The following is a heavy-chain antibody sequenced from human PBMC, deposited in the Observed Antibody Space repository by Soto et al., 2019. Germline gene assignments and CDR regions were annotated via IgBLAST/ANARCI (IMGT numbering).Heavy chain of an antibody. CDR2: VYRTGST. V-gene: IGHV4-4*02. Sequence: LEILSLTCAVSGGSIITSNWWSWVRQPPGKGLEWIGEVYRTGSTNYNPSLESRLTTSVDKSKNQFSLKLTSVTAADTAVYYCARARATIAAAAIFDYWGQGTLVTVSS. CDR1: GGSIITSNW. D-gene: IGHD6-13*01. CDR3: ARARATIAAAAIFDY. J-gene: IGHJ4*02.